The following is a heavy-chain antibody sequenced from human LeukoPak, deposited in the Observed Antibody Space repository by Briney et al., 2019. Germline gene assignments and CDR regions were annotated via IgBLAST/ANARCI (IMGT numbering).Heavy chain of an antibody. V-gene: IGHV3-43D*03. D-gene: IGHD3-10*01. CDR1: GFTFDDYA. CDR3: AKDYAPITMVRGVDY. Sequence: GGSLRLSCAASGFTFDDYAMHWVRQTPGKGLEWVSLITWDGDSTYYADSVKGRFTISRDNSKNYLYLQMNSLRAEDTALYYCAKDYAPITMVRGVDYWGQGTLVTVSS. J-gene: IGHJ4*02. CDR2: ITWDGDST.